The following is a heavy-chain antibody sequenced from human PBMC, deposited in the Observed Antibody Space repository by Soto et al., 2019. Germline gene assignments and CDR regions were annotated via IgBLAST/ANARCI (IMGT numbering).Heavy chain of an antibody. Sequence: QVQLVESGGGLVKPGGSLRLSCAASGFTFSDYYMSWVRQAPGKGLEWVAFIWHDGGNKFYAESVKGRFTISRDNSKNTLYLQMTSLSAEDTAMYYCARDGDVNTGFGKDYWGQGTLVTVSS. CDR2: IWHDGGNK. CDR1: GFTFSDYY. D-gene: IGHD3-16*01. J-gene: IGHJ4*02. V-gene: IGHV3-33*08. CDR3: ARDGDVNTGFGKDY.